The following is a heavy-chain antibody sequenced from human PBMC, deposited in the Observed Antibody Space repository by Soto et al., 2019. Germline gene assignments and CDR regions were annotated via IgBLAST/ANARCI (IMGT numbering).Heavy chain of an antibody. CDR1: GFTFSSYS. CDR2: ISSSSSYI. V-gene: IGHV3-21*01. CDR3: ARDLYYYDSSGYYPEAFDI. Sequence: EVQLVESGGGLVKPGGSLRLSCAASGFTFSSYSMNWVRQAPGKGLEWVSSISSSSSYIYYADSVKGRFTISRDNAKNSLYLQMNSLRAEDTAVYYCARDLYYYDSSGYYPEAFDIWGQGTMVTVSS. D-gene: IGHD3-22*01. J-gene: IGHJ3*02.